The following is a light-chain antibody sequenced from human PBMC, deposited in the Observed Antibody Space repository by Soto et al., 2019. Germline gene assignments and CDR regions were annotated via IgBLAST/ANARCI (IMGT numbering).Light chain of an antibody. CDR3: QQYGGSPVT. Sequence: EVVLTQSPGTLSLSPGERATLPCRASQSVSSSYLAWYQQKPGQAPRLLIFDTSTRATGIPDRFSGSGSGTDFTLAISRLEPEDFAVYYCQQYGGSPVTFGQGTRLEIK. CDR1: QSVSSSY. CDR2: DTS. J-gene: IGKJ5*01. V-gene: IGKV3-20*01.